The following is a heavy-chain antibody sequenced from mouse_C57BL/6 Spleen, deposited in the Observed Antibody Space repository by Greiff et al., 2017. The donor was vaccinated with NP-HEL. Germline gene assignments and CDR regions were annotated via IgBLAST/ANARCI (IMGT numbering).Heavy chain of an antibody. D-gene: IGHD2-5*01. V-gene: IGHV1-18*01. J-gene: IGHJ4*01. CDR3: ATSNYGGYYAMDY. CDR2: INPNNGGT. CDR1: GYTFTDYN. Sequence: EVQLQQSGPELVKPGASVKIPCKASGYTFTDYNMDWVKQSHGKSLEWIGDINPNNGGTIYNQKFKGKATLTVDKSSSTAYMELRSLTSEDTAVYYCATSNYGGYYAMDYWGQGTSVTVSS.